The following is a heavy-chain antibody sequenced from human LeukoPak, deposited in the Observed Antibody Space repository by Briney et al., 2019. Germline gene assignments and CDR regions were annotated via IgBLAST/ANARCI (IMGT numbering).Heavy chain of an antibody. CDR2: MNPNSGNT. CDR1: GYTFTSYD. J-gene: IGHJ4*02. Sequence: ASVKVSCKASGYTFTSYDINWVRQATGQGLEWMGWMNPNSGNTGYAQKFQGRVTMTRDTSISTAYMELSRLRSDDTAVYYCARGTEGQYYDFWSGYPYYFDYWGQGTLVTVSS. CDR3: ARGTEGQYYDFWSGYPYYFDY. D-gene: IGHD3-3*01. V-gene: IGHV1-8*01.